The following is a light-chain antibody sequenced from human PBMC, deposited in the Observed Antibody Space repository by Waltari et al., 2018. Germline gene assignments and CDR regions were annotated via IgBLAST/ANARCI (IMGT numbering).Light chain of an antibody. CDR2: GAS. CDR3: QQYVGWPPTLT. CDR1: QRVSSN. V-gene: IGKV3-15*01. J-gene: IGKJ4*01. Sequence: EMVMTQSTATLSVSPGERASLSCRASQRVSSNLAWYQQKPGQAPRLLIYGASTRATGIPVRFSGSGSGTEFTLTISSLQSEDFAVYYCQQYVGWPPTLTFGGGTKVEIK.